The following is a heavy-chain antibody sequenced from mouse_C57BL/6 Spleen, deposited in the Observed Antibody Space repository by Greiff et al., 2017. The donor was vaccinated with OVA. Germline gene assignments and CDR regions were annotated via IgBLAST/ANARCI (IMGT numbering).Heavy chain of an antibody. D-gene: IGHD2-4*01. CDR2: IRSKSSNYAT. Sequence: EVQRVESGGGLVQPKGSLKLSCAASGFTFNTYAMHWVRQAPGKGLEWVARIRSKSSNYATYYADSVKDRFTISRDDSQSMLYLQMNNLKTEDTAMYYCVRDEGVYYDYDLGFAYWGQGTLVTVSA. CDR3: VRDEGVYYDYDLGFAY. CDR1: GFTFNTYA. J-gene: IGHJ3*01. V-gene: IGHV10-3*01.